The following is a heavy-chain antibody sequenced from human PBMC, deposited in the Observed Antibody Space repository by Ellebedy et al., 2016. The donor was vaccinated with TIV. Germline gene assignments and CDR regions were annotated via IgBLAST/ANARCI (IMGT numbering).Heavy chain of an antibody. D-gene: IGHD3-10*01. CDR1: GFTFSRHA. CDR3: AKFTLGSGTLRGGMDV. CDR2: ISGSGGST. J-gene: IGHJ6*02. V-gene: IGHV3-23*01. Sequence: GGSLRLSCAASGFTFSRHALSWVRQAPGKGLEWVSAISGSGGSTFYADSVKGRFTISRDNSKNMLYLEMNSLRVEDTAVYYCAKFTLGSGTLRGGMDVWGQGTTVTVSS.